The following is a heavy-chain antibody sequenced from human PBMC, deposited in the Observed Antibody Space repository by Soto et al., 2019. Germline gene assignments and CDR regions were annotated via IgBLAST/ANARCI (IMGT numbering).Heavy chain of an antibody. CDR2: IYHSGST. CDR3: ARKNLDIVATNGVYYYMDV. CDR1: SGSISSSNW. D-gene: IGHD5-12*01. V-gene: IGHV4-4*02. Sequence: SETLSLTCAVSSGSISSSNWWSWVRQPPGKGLEWIGEIYHSGSTNYNPSLKSRVTISVDKSKNQFSLKLSSVTAADTAVYYCARKNLDIVATNGVYYYMDVWGKGTTVTV. J-gene: IGHJ6*03.